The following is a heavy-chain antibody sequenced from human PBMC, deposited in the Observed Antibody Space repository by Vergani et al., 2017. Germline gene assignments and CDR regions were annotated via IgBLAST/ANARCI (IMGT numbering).Heavy chain of an antibody. J-gene: IGHJ4*02. V-gene: IGHV4-31*03. CDR2: IYYSGST. Sequence: QVQLQESGPGLVKPSQTLSLTCTVSGGSISSGGYYWSWIRQHPGKGLEWIGYIYYSGSTYYNPSLKSRVTISVDTSKNQFSLKLSSVTAADTAVYYCARAYLYCSSTSCSYYFDYWGQGTLVTVSS. CDR1: GGSISSGGYY. CDR3: ARAYLYCSSTSCSYYFDY. D-gene: IGHD2-2*01.